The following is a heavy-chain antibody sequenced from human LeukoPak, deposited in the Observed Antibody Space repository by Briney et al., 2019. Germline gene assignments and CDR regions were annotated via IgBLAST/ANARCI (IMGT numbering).Heavy chain of an antibody. CDR3: AKDQDSRAPDWFDP. D-gene: IGHD6-25*01. CDR2: INPSGGST. CDR1: GGTFSKYT. V-gene: IGHV1-46*01. Sequence: ASVKVSCKASGGTFSKYTISWVRQAPGQGLEWMGIINPSGGSTSYAQKFQGRVTMTRDTSTSTVYMELSSLRSEDTAVYYCAKDQDSRAPDWFDPWGQGTLVTVSS. J-gene: IGHJ5*02.